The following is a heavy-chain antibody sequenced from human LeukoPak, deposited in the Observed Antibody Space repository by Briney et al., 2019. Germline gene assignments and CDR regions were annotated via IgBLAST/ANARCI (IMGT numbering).Heavy chain of an antibody. V-gene: IGHV3-23*01. Sequence: HPGGSLRLSCAASGFTFINYGMNWVRQAPGKGLEWVSGITGSGGSTYYADSVKGRFTISRDNSKNTVYLQINSLTAEDTAVYFCGRDSRWAQPDYWGQGTLVTVSS. CDR2: ITGSGGST. CDR1: GFTFINYG. CDR3: GRDSRWAQPDY. J-gene: IGHJ4*02. D-gene: IGHD5-24*01.